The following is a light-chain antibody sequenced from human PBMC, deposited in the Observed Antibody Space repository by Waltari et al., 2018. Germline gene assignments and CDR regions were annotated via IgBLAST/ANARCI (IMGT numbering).Light chain of an antibody. CDR1: SSDIGSYSL. CDR2: EVN. CDR3: CSYAGGDTLYL. J-gene: IGLJ1*01. V-gene: IGLV2-23*02. Sequence: QSALTQPASVSGSPGHSLTFSCIGTSSDIGSYSLVSWYQQHPGKAPRLIIYEVNKRPSVVSKRFSGSKSGNTASLTISGLQADDEADYYCCSYAGGDTLYLFGTGTRVTVL.